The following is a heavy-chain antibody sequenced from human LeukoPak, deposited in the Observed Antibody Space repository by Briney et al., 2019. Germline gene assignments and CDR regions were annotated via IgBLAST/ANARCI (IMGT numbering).Heavy chain of an antibody. D-gene: IGHD6-13*01. Sequence: GGSLRLSCAASGFTFSSYGMHWVRQAPGKGLEWVAFIRYDGSNKYYADSVKGRFTISRDNSKNTLYLQMNSLRAEDTAVYYCARDPGSSWSAWFDPWGQGTLVTVSS. CDR3: ARDPGSSWSAWFDP. J-gene: IGHJ5*02. CDR1: GFTFSSYG. V-gene: IGHV3-30*02. CDR2: IRYDGSNK.